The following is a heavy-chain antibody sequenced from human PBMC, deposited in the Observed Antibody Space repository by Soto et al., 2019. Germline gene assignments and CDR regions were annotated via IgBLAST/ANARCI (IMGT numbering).Heavy chain of an antibody. Sequence: GGSLRLSCAASGFTFSNAWMNWVRQAPGKGLEWVGRIKSKTDGGTTDYAAPVKGRFTISRDDSKNTLYLQMNSLKTEDTAVYYCTTSIFGVVIYLPYYYGMDVWGQGTTVTVSS. CDR1: GFTFSNAW. D-gene: IGHD3-3*01. CDR2: IKSKTDGGTT. V-gene: IGHV3-15*07. J-gene: IGHJ6*02. CDR3: TTSIFGVVIYLPYYYGMDV.